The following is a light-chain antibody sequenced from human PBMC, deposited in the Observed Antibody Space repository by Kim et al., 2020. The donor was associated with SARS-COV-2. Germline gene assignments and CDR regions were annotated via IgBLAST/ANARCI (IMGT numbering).Light chain of an antibody. Sequence: SASVGDRVTITCRAGQTIDTFLNWYQQKVGKAPKLLIYAASTLHTGVPSRFSGSGSGAEFTLTISSLQPQDSATYFCQQSYSTPYTFGQGTKLEI. V-gene: IGKV1-39*01. CDR2: AAS. CDR1: QTIDTF. J-gene: IGKJ2*01. CDR3: QQSYSTPYT.